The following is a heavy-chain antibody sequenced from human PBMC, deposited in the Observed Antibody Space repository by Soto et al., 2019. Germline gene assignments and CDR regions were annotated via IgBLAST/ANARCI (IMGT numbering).Heavy chain of an antibody. Sequence: QVQLVQSGAEVKKPGASVKVSCKASGYTFTSYDINWVRQATGQGLEWMGWMNPNSGNTGYAQKFHGRVTMTGTTAISTAYMELSTLRSEDSAVYQCATEPPIYGLALWGQGTTVNASS. CDR3: ATEPPIYGLAL. CDR1: GYTFTSYD. CDR2: MNPNSGNT. V-gene: IGHV1-8*01. J-gene: IGHJ6*02.